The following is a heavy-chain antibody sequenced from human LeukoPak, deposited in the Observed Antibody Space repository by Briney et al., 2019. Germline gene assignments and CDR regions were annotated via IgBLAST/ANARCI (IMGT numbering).Heavy chain of an antibody. Sequence: GRSLRLSCAASGFSFSNYAMDWVRQAPGKGLEWVAVISKDGSMKYYSDSVKGRFTVSRDNSIHTLYLEMNSLKTEDAAVYYCAGESFDFWSQGTMVTVSS. V-gene: IGHV3-30*04. CDR1: GFSFSNYA. CDR2: ISKDGSMK. CDR3: AGESFDF. J-gene: IGHJ3*01.